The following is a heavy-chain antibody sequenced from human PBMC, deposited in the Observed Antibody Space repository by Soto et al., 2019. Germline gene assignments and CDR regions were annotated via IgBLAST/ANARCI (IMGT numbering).Heavy chain of an antibody. CDR3: AKAVRTSLNFFDYMDV. CDR2: LGGNGFTT. Sequence: EVQLLESGGGLVQPGGSLRLSCVVSGFTFGSYAMSWVRQAPEKGPEWVAILGGNGFTTYYADSVKGRFTISGDKSKSTLFLQMYSLRADDTGVYYGAKAVRTSLNFFDYMDVWGRGTSVTVSS. CDR1: GFTFGSYA. V-gene: IGHV3-23*01. D-gene: IGHD2-2*01. J-gene: IGHJ6*03.